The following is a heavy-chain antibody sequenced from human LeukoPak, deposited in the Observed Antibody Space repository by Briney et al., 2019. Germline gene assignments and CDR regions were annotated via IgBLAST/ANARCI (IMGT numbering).Heavy chain of an antibody. V-gene: IGHV4-39*01. CDR3: ATSIAVADLDDAFDI. Sequence: SETLSLTCTVSGGSISSSSYYWGWIRQPPGKGLEWIGSIYYSGSTYYNPSLKSRVTIYVDTSKNQFSLKLSSVTAADTAVYYCATSIAVADLDDAFDIWGQGTMVTVSS. CDR1: GGSISSSSYY. D-gene: IGHD6-19*01. CDR2: IYYSGST. J-gene: IGHJ3*02.